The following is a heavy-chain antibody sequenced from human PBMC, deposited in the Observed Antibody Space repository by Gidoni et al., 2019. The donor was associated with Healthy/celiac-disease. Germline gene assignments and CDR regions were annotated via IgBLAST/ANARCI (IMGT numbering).Heavy chain of an antibody. CDR1: GFTLSSSA. CDR3: AKTGRIVVVVAATRYYYYGMDV. J-gene: IGHJ6*02. Sequence: EVQLLESGGGLVQPGGSLRLSCAAYGFTLSSSAMSWVRQAPVKGLGWVSGIIGSGGSTYYADSVKGRFTISRDNSKNTLYLQMNSLRAEDTAVYYCAKTGRIVVVVAATRYYYYGMDVWGQGTTVTVSS. D-gene: IGHD2-15*01. CDR2: IIGSGGST. V-gene: IGHV3-23*01.